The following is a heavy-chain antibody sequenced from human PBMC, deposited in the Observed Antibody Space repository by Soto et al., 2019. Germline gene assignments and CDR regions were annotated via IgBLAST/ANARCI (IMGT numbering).Heavy chain of an antibody. J-gene: IGHJ4*02. D-gene: IGHD2-15*01. V-gene: IGHV3-33*01. CDR3: ARDYCSTSSCFDY. CDR1: GFIFENFG. CDR2: IWYDGSKK. Sequence: QVQLVESGGGVVQPGRSLRLSCVTSGFIFENFGMHWVRQVPGKGLQWVAAIWYDGSKKYYVDSVKGRFTISRDTSETTVYLQMNSLRVEDTALYYCARDYCSTSSCFDYWGQGIAVTVSS.